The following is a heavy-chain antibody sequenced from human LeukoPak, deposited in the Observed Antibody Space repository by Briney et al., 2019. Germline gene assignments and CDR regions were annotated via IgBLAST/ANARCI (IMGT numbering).Heavy chain of an antibody. Sequence: GGSLRLSCAASGFTFSSYAMSWVRQAPGKGLEWVSAISGSGGSTYYADSVKGRFTISGDNSKNTLYLQMNSLRAEDTAVYYCAKDNPPGYYYDSSGYYYYGMNVWGQGTTVTVSS. CDR2: ISGSGGST. D-gene: IGHD3-22*01. CDR1: GFTFSSYA. CDR3: AKDNPPGYYYDSSGYYYYGMNV. J-gene: IGHJ6*02. V-gene: IGHV3-23*01.